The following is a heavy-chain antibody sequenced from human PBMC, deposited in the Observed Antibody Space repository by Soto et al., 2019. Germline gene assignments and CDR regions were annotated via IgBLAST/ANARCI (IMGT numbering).Heavy chain of an antibody. V-gene: IGHV3-30*18. J-gene: IGHJ4*02. CDR3: AKDRGDYGDPPIMWY. Sequence: GGSLRLSCAASGFTFSSYGMHWVRQAPGKGLEWVAVISYDGSNKYYADSVKGRFTISRDNSKNTLYLQMNSLRAEDTAVYYCAKDRGDYGDPPIMWYWGQGTLVTVSS. CDR1: GFTFSSYG. D-gene: IGHD4-17*01. CDR2: ISYDGSNK.